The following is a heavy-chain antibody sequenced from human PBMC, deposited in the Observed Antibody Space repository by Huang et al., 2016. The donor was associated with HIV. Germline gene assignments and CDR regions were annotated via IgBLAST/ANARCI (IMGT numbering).Heavy chain of an antibody. CDR3: ARGVPSVTTDENWFDP. V-gene: IGHV4-34*02. CDR2: VNRDGLT. J-gene: IGHJ5*02. D-gene: IGHD4-17*01. Sequence: QVQLQQWGAGLLKSSETLSLTCAVYGGSFRTFSWAWIRQPPGKGLEWIGEVNRDGLTNYTPARKSRVAISLDTSKKQFSLKVTSMTAADTAVYYCARGVPSVTTDENWFDPWGQGTPVTVSS. CDR1: GGSFRTFS.